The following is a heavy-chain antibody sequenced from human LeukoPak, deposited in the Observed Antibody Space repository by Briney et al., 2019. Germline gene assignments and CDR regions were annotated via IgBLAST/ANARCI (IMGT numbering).Heavy chain of an antibody. CDR2: IYTSGST. CDR3: ARDLQWLVRSYYYYYMDV. V-gene: IGHV4-39*07. Sequence: PSETLSLTCGVSGGSTSTNNHYWGWIRQPPGKGLEWIGRIYTSGSTNYNPSLKSRVTMSVDTSKNQFSLKLSSVTAADTAVYYCARDLQWLVRSYYYYYMDVWGKGTTVTVSS. J-gene: IGHJ6*03. D-gene: IGHD6-19*01. CDR1: GGSTSTNNHY.